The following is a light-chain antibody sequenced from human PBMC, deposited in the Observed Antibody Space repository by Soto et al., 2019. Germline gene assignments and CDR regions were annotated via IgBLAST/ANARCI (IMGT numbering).Light chain of an antibody. CDR1: QRVLYSSINKSY. CDR2: WAS. J-gene: IGKJ1*01. Sequence: DIVMTQSPDSLAVSLGERATINCKSSQRVLYSSINKSYLAWYQQKPGQPPKLLIYWASTRESGIPDRFGGSGSGTDFTLSISSLQAEDVAVYYCQQYYSSPWTFGQGTKVEIK. V-gene: IGKV4-1*01. CDR3: QQYYSSPWT.